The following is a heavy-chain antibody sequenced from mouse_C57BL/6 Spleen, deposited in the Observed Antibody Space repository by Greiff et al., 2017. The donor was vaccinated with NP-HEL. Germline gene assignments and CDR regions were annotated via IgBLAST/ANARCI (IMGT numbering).Heavy chain of an antibody. J-gene: IGHJ4*01. CDR3: ARKGNGSSPYYSMDY. CDR2: INPYNGGT. CDR1: GYTFTDYY. Sequence: VQLQQSGPVLVKPGASVKMSCKASGYTFTDYYMNWVKQSHGKSLEWIGVINPYNGGTSYNQKFKGKATLTVDKSSSTAYMELNSLTSEDSAVYYCARKGNGSSPYYSMDYWGQGTSVTVSS. D-gene: IGHD1-1*01. V-gene: IGHV1-19*01.